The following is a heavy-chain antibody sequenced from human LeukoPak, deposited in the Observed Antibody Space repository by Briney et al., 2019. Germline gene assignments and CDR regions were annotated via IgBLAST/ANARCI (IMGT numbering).Heavy chain of an antibody. D-gene: IGHD3-3*01. CDR1: GGTFSSYA. Sequence: ASVKVSCKASGGTFSSYAISWVRQAPGQGLEWMGWISAYNGNTNYAQKLQGRVTMTTDTSTSTAYMELRSLRSDDTAVYYCAGGVYDFWSGLNWFDPWGQGTLVTVSS. CDR2: ISAYNGNT. V-gene: IGHV1-18*01. CDR3: AGGVYDFWSGLNWFDP. J-gene: IGHJ5*02.